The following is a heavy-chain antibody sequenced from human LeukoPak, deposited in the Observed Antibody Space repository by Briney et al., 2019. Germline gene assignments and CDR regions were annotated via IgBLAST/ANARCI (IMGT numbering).Heavy chain of an antibody. D-gene: IGHD2-2*01. Sequence: ASVKVSCKASGYTFTGYYMHWVRQAPGQGLEWMGWINPNSGGTNYAQKFQGRVTMTRDTSISTAYMKLSRLRSDDTAVYYCARDVDPSTNAFDPWGQGTLVTVSS. V-gene: IGHV1-2*02. CDR3: ARDVDPSTNAFDP. CDR1: GYTFTGYY. J-gene: IGHJ5*02. CDR2: INPNSGGT.